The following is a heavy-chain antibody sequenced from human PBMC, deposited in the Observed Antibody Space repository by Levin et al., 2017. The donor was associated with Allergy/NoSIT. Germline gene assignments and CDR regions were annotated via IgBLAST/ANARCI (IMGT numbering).Heavy chain of an antibody. D-gene: IGHD6-19*01. CDR2: VYYSGST. CDR1: GASIRSYY. J-gene: IGHJ5*02. V-gene: IGHV4-59*01. CDR3: ARPVAGSSGWFDP. Sequence: SQTLSLTCTVSGASIRSYYWSWIRQPPGKGLEFIGYVYYSGSTNYNPSLKGRVTISVDTSKNQLSLKMTSVTAADTALYYCARPVAGSSGWFDPWGQGTPVTVSS.